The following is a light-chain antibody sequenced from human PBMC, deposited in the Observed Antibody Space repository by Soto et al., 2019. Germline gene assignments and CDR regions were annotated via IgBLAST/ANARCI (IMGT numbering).Light chain of an antibody. CDR1: QSVSSY. CDR3: QQRSNWPPIT. V-gene: IGKV3-11*01. Sequence: EIVLTQSPATLSLSPWERATRSCRASQSVSSYLAWYQQKPGQAPRLLIYDASNRATGIPDRFSGSGSGTDFTLTIRRLEPADFAVYYCQQRSNWPPITFGQGTRLEIK. CDR2: DAS. J-gene: IGKJ5*01.